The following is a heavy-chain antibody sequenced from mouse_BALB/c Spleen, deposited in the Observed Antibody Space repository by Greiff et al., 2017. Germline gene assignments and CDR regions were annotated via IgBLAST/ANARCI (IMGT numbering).Heavy chain of an antibody. Sequence: VQLKQSGAELVRSGASVKLSCTASGFNIKDYYMHWVKQRPEQGLEWIGWIDPENGDTEYAPKFQGKATMTADTSSNTAYLQLSSLTSEDTAVYYCNAWGGNYDYWGQGTTLTVSS. J-gene: IGHJ2*01. CDR1: GFNIKDYY. V-gene: IGHV14-4*02. CDR3: NAWGGNYDY. D-gene: IGHD2-1*01. CDR2: IDPENGDT.